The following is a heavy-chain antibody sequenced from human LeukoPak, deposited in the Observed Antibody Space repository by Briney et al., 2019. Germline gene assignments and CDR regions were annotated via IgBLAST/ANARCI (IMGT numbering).Heavy chain of an antibody. Sequence: SETLSLTCTVSGGSISNGSYYWSWIRQPAGKGLEWIGRIYTGGSTNYNPSLKSRVTISVDTSKNQSSLKLSSVTAADTAVYYCARSGAQWLDNWFDPWGQGTLVTVSS. CDR1: GGSISNGSYY. V-gene: IGHV4-61*02. CDR3: ARSGAQWLDNWFDP. D-gene: IGHD6-19*01. J-gene: IGHJ5*02. CDR2: IYTGGST.